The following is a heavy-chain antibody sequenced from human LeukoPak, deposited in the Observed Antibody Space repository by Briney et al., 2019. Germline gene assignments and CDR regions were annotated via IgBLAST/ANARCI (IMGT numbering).Heavy chain of an antibody. CDR2: IKQDGSEK. CDR3: ARGGHYPAY. V-gene: IGHV3-7*05. J-gene: IGHJ4*02. D-gene: IGHD4-17*01. Sequence: GGSLRLSCAASGFTLSNYWMTWVRQAPGKGLEWVANIKQDGSEKYYVASVKGRFTISRDNAKNSLYLQMDSLRAEDTAVYYCARGGHYPAYWGQGTLVTVSS. CDR1: GFTLSNYW.